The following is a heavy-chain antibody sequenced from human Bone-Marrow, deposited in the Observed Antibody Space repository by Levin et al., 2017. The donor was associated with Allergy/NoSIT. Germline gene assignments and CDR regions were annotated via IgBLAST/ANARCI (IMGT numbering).Heavy chain of an antibody. D-gene: IGHD6-13*01. CDR1: GFSLTTSGVG. Sequence: SGPTLVKPTQTLTLTCTFSGFSLTTSGVGVGWIRQPPGKALEWLAPIYWTDDKRYSPPLRSRPTIPQDTSKNQVALTMTNMDPVDTATYYCAHKNPLAYFDYWGQGTLVTVSS. V-gene: IGHV2-5*01. J-gene: IGHJ4*02. CDR3: AHKNPLAYFDY. CDR2: IYWTDDK.